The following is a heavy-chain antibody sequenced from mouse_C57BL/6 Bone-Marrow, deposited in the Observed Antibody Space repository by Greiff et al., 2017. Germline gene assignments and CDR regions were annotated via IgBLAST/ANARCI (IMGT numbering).Heavy chain of an antibody. CDR3: ASSLYYNAMDY. CDR2: ILPGSGST. J-gene: IGHJ4*01. Sequence: VQLQQPGAELMKPGASVKLSCKASGYTFTGYWIAWVKQRPGHGLEWIGEILPGSGSTNYNEKFKGKATFTVDTSSNTAYMQLSSLTTKDSAIYYAASSLYYNAMDYWGQGTSVTVSS. V-gene: IGHV1-9*01. CDR1: GYTFTGYW. D-gene: IGHD6-1*01.